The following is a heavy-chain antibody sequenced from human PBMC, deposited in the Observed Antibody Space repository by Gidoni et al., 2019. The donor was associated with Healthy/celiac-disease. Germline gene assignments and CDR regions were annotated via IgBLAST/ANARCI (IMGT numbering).Heavy chain of an antibody. J-gene: IGHJ4*02. D-gene: IGHD3-16*02. CDR3: ARDWPGSYRPLFDY. CDR2: ISSSSSYI. V-gene: IGHV3-21*01. CDR1: GFTFSSYS. Sequence: EVQLVESGGGLVKPGGSLRLSCAASGFTFSSYSMNWVRQAPGKGLEWVSSISSSSSYIYYADSVKGRFTISRDNAKNSLYLQMNSLRAEDTAVYYCARDWPGSYRPLFDYWGQGTLVTVSS.